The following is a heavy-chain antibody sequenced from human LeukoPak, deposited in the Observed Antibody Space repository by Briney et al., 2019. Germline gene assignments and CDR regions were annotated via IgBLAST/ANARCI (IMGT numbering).Heavy chain of an antibody. J-gene: IGHJ6*03. Sequence: ASVKVSCKASGYTFTSYDINWVRQATGQGLEWTGWMNPNSGNTGYAQKFQGRVTITRNTSISTAYMELSSLRSEDTAVYYCARGPRRRFGESRRPQNHYYYMDVWGKGTTVTVSS. CDR1: GYTFTSYD. D-gene: IGHD3-10*01. CDR2: MNPNSGNT. V-gene: IGHV1-8*03. CDR3: ARGPRRRFGESRRPQNHYYYMDV.